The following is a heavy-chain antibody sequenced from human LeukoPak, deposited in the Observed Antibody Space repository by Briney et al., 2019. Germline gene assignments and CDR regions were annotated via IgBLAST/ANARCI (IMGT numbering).Heavy chain of an antibody. CDR1: GFTFSDYA. D-gene: IGHD2-8*02. J-gene: IGHJ5*02. CDR3: GKSGQTGGATNPLLYL. V-gene: IGHV3-23*01. CDR2: ISGSGGST. Sequence: GGSLRLSCVASGFTFSDYAMSWVRQAPGKGLKWVSIISGSGGSTYNADSVKGRFTISRDNSKNTLYLQMNSLRADATAVYYCGKSGQTGGATNPLLYLWGQGTLVTVSS.